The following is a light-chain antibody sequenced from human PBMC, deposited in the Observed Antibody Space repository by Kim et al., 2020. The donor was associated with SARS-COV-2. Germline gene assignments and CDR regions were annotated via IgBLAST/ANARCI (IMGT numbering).Light chain of an antibody. CDR1: QSVSSY. CDR2: GAS. CDR3: QQRSNRPWT. V-gene: IGKV3-11*01. Sequence: EIVLTQSPATLSFSPGERATLSCRASQSVSSYLAWYQQKPGQPPRLLIYGASNRATGIPARFSGSGSGTDFTLTISSLEPEDYAVYYCQQRSNRPWTFGQGTKLEIK. J-gene: IGKJ1*01.